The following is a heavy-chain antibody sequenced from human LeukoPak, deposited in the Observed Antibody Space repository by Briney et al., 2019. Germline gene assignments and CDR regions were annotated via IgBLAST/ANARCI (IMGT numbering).Heavy chain of an antibody. D-gene: IGHD3-10*01. CDR2: IYHSGST. J-gene: IGHJ5*02. CDR1: GYSISSGYY. CDR3: AREQLWFGEHPRFDP. Sequence: SETLSLTCTVSGYSISSGYYWGWIRQPPGKGLEWIGSIYHSGSTYYNPSLKSRVTISVDTSKNQFSLKLSSVTAADTAVYYCAREQLWFGEHPRFDPWGQGTLVTVSS. V-gene: IGHV4-38-2*02.